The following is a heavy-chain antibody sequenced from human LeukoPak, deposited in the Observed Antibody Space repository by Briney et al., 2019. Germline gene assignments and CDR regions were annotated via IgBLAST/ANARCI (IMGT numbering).Heavy chain of an antibody. CDR1: GFTFSSYE. V-gene: IGHV3-48*03. Sequence: PGGSLRLSCAASGFTFSSYEMNWVRQAPGKGLEWVSYISSSGSTIYDADSVKGRFTISRDNAKNSLYLQMNSLRAEDTAVYYCARTSRGIDAFDIWGQGTMVTVSS. CDR3: ARTSRGIDAFDI. D-gene: IGHD3-16*01. J-gene: IGHJ3*02. CDR2: ISSSGSTI.